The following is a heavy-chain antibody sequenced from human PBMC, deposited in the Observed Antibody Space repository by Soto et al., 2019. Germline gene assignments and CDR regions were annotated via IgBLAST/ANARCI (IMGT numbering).Heavy chain of an antibody. V-gene: IGHV4-38-2*01. Sequence: PSETLSLTCVVSGYVITSGYYWGWIRQPPGKGLEWIGTVDHSGSTYYDPSLQGRVTISIDTSKNQFSLKLTSVTAADTALYYCATYFHTYSGPPIWGQGTLVTVSS. J-gene: IGHJ4*02. CDR3: ATYFHTYSGPPI. CDR2: VDHSGST. CDR1: GYVITSGYY. D-gene: IGHD1-26*01.